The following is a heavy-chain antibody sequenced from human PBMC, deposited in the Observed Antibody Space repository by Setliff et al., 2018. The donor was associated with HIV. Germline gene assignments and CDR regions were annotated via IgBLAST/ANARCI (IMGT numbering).Heavy chain of an antibody. CDR2: ISGNGGST. D-gene: IGHD3-10*01. J-gene: IGHJ6*02. CDR3: ARSVIGYYYYGMDV. CDR1: GFTFINYA. V-gene: IGHV3-23*01. Sequence: GSLRLSCAASGFTFINYAMSWVRQPPGKGLEWVSTISGNGGSTTYADSVKGRFTISRDNAKNSLYLQMNSLRAEDTAVYYCARSVIGYYYYGMDVWGQGTLVTVSS.